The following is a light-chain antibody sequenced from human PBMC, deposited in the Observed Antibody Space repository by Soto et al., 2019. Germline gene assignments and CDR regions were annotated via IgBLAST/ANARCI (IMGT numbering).Light chain of an antibody. Sequence: DIPMTESPSTLSASVGDRVTITCRASQSISSYLNWYQQKPGKAPKLLIYAASTLVRGVPSRFRGSGSGTDFTFTISRLQPEDIATYYCQQYENLPTFGQGTRLEIK. CDR2: AAS. CDR1: QSISSY. V-gene: IGKV1-33*01. J-gene: IGKJ5*01. CDR3: QQYENLPT.